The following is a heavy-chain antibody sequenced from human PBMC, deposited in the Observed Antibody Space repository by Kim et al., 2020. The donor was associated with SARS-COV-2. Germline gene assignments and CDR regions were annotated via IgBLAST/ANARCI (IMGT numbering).Heavy chain of an antibody. Sequence: GGSLRLSCAASGFTFSSYAMSWVRQAPGKGLEWVSVIYSGGSSTYYADSVKGRFTISRDNSKNTLYLQMNSLRAEDTAVYYCAKDHYYDLGVYFDYWGQGTLVTVSS. D-gene: IGHD3-22*01. J-gene: IGHJ4*02. CDR1: GFTFSSYA. CDR2: IYSGGSST. CDR3: AKDHYYDLGVYFDY. V-gene: IGHV3-23*03.